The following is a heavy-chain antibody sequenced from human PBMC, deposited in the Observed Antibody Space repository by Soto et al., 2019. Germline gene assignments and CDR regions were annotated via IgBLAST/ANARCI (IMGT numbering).Heavy chain of an antibody. V-gene: IGHV1-69*01. CDR3: ASERVAEMATGGYCDN. CDR1: GGTFSDLA. D-gene: IGHD5-12*01. Sequence: QVHLVQSGAEVKKPGSSVKVSCKTSGGTFSDLAFSWVRQAPRQGLEWVGGIIPLFGTPNYAREFQGRVSISADESSNTVYMELMSLRSEDTAVYYCASERVAEMATGGYCDNWGQGTLVTVSS. J-gene: IGHJ4*02. CDR2: IIPLFGTP.